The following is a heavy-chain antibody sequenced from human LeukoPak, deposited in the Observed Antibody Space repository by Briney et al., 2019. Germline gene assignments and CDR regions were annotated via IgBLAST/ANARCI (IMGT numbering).Heavy chain of an antibody. CDR3: ARDTSLEQLAPFDI. CDR2: ISSSGPTI. D-gene: IGHD6-6*01. Sequence: GGSLRLSCAASGFTFSDYYMGWIRQAPGKGLEWISYISSSGPTIYYADSVKGRFTISRDNAKDSLYLQMNSLRAEDTAVYYCARDTSLEQLAPFDIWGQGTMVTVSS. CDR1: GFTFSDYY. V-gene: IGHV3-11*01. J-gene: IGHJ3*02.